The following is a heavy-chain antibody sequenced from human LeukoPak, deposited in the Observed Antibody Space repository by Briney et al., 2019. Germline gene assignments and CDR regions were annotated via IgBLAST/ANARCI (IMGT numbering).Heavy chain of an antibody. J-gene: IGHJ4*02. CDR1: GYTFTGYY. V-gene: IGHV1-2*04. D-gene: IGHD2-2*01. CDR3: ARDHCSSTSCLVMDY. CDR2: INPNSGGT. Sequence: GASVKVSCKASGYTFTGYYMHWVRQAPGQGLEWMGWINPNSGGTNYAQKFQGWVTMTRGTSISTAYMELSRLRSDDTAVYYCARDHCSSTSCLVMDYWGQGTLVTVSS.